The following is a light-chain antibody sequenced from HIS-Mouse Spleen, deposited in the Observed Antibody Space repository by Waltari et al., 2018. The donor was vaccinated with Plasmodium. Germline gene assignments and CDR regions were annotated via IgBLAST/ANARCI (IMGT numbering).Light chain of an antibody. J-gene: IGKJ1*01. CDR1: QSISSY. Sequence: DIQMTQSPSSLSASVGDRVTITCRASQSISSYLNWYQQKPGKAPNLLIYAASSLQSGVPSRFSGGGSGTDFTLTISSLQPEDFATYYCQQSYSTWTFGQGTKVEIK. V-gene: IGKV1-39*01. CDR2: AAS. CDR3: QQSYSTWT.